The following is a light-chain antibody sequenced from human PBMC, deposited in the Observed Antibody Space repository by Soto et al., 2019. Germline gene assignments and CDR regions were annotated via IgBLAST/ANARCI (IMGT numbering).Light chain of an antibody. V-gene: IGLV1-44*01. Sequence: QSVPTQPPSASGTPGQRVTISCSGSSSNIGSNAVNWYQQFPGTAPKLLIYSNDQRPSGVPDRFSGSESGTSASLAISGLQSEDEADYYCAAWDDSLNGWVFGGGTQLTVL. J-gene: IGLJ3*02. CDR1: SSNIGSNA. CDR2: SND. CDR3: AAWDDSLNGWV.